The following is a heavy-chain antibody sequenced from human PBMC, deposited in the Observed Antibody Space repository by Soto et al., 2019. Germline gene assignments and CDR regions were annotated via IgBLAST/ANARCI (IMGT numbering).Heavy chain of an antibody. J-gene: IGHJ4*02. V-gene: IGHV1-8*01. Sequence: QVQLVQSGAEVKKPGASVKISCKASGYTFTSYDINWVRQATGQGLEWMGWMNPNSGNTGYAQKFQGRVTMTRNTSISTAYMELSSLRSADTGVYYCARERTYLGDYWGQGTLVTVAS. CDR1: GYTFTSYD. D-gene: IGHD3-16*01. CDR2: MNPNSGNT. CDR3: ARERTYLGDY.